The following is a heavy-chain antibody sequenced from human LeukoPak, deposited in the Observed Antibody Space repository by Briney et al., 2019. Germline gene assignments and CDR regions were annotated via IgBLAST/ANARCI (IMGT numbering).Heavy chain of an antibody. D-gene: IGHD6-13*01. CDR1: GYTFTSYD. V-gene: IGHV1-8*01. Sequence: ASVKVSCKASGYTFTSYDINWVRQATGQGLEWMGWMNPNSGNTGHAQKFQGRVTMTRNTSISTAYMELSSLRSEDTAVYYCARQIARGYYFDYWDQGTLVTVSS. CDR2: MNPNSGNT. CDR3: ARQIARGYYFDY. J-gene: IGHJ4*02.